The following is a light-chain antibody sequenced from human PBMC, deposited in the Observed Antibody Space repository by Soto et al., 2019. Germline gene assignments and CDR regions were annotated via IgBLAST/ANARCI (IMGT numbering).Light chain of an antibody. Sequence: EIVITQSPATLSVSPGERATLSCRAGQNIHTNLAWYQQKPGQAPRLLFYGASTGATGLPARFSGSGSGTQFTLTISSLQSEDFAVYYCQQYNNWPITFGQGTRLEIK. CDR1: QNIHTN. CDR3: QQYNNWPIT. CDR2: GAS. V-gene: IGKV3-15*01. J-gene: IGKJ5*01.